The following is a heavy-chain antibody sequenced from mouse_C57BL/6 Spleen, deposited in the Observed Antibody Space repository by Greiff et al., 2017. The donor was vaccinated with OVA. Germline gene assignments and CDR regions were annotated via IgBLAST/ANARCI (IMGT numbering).Heavy chain of an antibody. CDR1: GFNIKNTY. CDR3: ARKGYYSSSDWYFDV. D-gene: IGHD1-1*01. V-gene: IGHV14-3*01. J-gene: IGHJ1*03. CDR2: IDPANGNT. Sequence: EVQGVESVAELVRPGASVKLSCTASGFNIKNTYMHWVKQRPEQGLEWIGRIDPANGNTKYAPKFQGKATITADTSSNTAYLQLSSLTSEDTAIYYCARKGYYSSSDWYFDVWGTGTTVTVSS.